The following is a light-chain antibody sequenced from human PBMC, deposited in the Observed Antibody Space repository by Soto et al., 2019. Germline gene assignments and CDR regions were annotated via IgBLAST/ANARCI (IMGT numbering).Light chain of an antibody. CDR3: QQYNNWPLT. Sequence: EIVLTQSPATLSVAPGERATLSCRASQSVNSDLAWFQQKPGQAPRPLMYAASTRAIGIPARFSGRGSGTEFTLTISSLQSEDSAIYHCQQYNNWPLTFGGGTKVEIK. J-gene: IGKJ4*01. CDR2: AAS. CDR1: QSVNSD. V-gene: IGKV3-15*01.